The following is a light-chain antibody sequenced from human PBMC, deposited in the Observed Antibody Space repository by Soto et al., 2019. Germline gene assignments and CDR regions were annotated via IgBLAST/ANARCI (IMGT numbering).Light chain of an antibody. Sequence: DIQMTQSPSTLSASIGDRVTITCRASQSIDSWLAWYQQKPGKAPKLLIYKASSLQTGVPSRFSGSGSGTEFTLTSSSLQPDDFATYYCQRYNAFSITFGQGTKVEVK. CDR1: QSIDSW. CDR3: QRYNAFSIT. CDR2: KAS. V-gene: IGKV1-5*03. J-gene: IGKJ1*01.